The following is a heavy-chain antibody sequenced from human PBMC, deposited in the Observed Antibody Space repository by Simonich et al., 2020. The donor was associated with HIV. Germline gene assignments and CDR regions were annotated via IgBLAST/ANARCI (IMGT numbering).Heavy chain of an antibody. CDR3: AAGNGLLRFLEWEGTYMDV. CDR1: GGSFSSYY. J-gene: IGHJ6*03. V-gene: IGHV4-34*01. D-gene: IGHD3-3*01. CDR2: INHSGNT. Sequence: QVQLEQWGAGLLKPSETLSLTCAVYGGSFSSYYWSWIRQPPGKGLEWIGEINHSGNTNYNSSLKSRVTISVDTSKNQFSLKLSSVTAADTAVYYCAAGNGLLRFLEWEGTYMDVWGKGTTVTVSS.